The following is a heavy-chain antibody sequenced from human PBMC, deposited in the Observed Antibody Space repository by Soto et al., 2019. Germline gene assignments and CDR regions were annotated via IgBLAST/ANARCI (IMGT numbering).Heavy chain of an antibody. V-gene: IGHV4-59*08. CDR1: GGSISSYY. Sequence: QVQLQESGPGLVKPSEPLSLTCTVSGGSISSYYWSWIRQPPGKGLEWIGYIYYSGSTNYNPSLKSRVTISVDTSKYQFPLKLSSVTAADTAVYYCARQEPAATTFYYWGQGTLVTVSS. J-gene: IGHJ4*02. D-gene: IGHD2-2*01. CDR3: ARQEPAATTFYY. CDR2: IYYSGST.